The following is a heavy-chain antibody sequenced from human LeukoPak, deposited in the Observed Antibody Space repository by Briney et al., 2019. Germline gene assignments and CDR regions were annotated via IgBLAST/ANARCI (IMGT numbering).Heavy chain of an antibody. D-gene: IGHD3-10*01. V-gene: IGHV4-59*01. CDR1: GGSISSYY. Sequence: SETLSLTCTVSGGSISSYYWSWIRQPPGKGLEWIGYIYYSGSTNYNPSLKSRVTISVDTSKNQFSLKLSSVTAADTAVYYCARSAYYYGSGSYGTSFFDYWGQGTLVTVSS. J-gene: IGHJ4*02. CDR3: ARSAYYYGSGSYGTSFFDY. CDR2: IYYSGST.